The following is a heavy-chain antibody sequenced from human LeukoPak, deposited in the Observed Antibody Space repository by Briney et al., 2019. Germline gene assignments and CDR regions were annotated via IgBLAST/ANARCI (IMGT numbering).Heavy chain of an antibody. CDR2: INWNGDST. Sequence: PGGSLRLSCAASGFTFDDYGMSWVRQAPGKGLEWVSDINWNGDSTGYADSVKGRFTISRDNAMNSLYLQMNSLRAEDTALYYCARRESSYQNYYYYYHMDVWGKGTTVTVSS. J-gene: IGHJ6*03. CDR1: GFTFDDYG. CDR3: ARRESSYQNYYYYYHMDV. V-gene: IGHV3-20*04. D-gene: IGHD3-16*02.